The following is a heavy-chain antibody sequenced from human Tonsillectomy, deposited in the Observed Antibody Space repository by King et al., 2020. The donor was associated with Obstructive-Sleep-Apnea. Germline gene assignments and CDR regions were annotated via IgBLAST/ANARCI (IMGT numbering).Heavy chain of an antibody. J-gene: IGHJ3*02. D-gene: IGHD2-21*02. Sequence: EVQLVESGGGLVQPGGSLRLSCAASGFTFSSYSMNWVRQAPGKGLEWVSYISSSSSTIYYADSVKGRFTISRANAKNSLYLQMNSLRAEDTAVYYCAREGYCGGDCYFDAFDIWGQGTMVTGSS. CDR3: AREGYCGGDCYFDAFDI. CDR2: ISSSSSTI. V-gene: IGHV3-48*01. CDR1: GFTFSSYS.